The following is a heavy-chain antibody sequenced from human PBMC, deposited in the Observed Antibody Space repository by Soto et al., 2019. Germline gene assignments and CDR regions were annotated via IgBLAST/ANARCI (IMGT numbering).Heavy chain of an antibody. CDR3: ARDDVEPDCSGGSCYRYYYYGMDV. Sequence: EVQLVESGGGLVKPGGSLRLSCAASGFTFSSYSMNWVRQAPGKGLEWVSSISSSSSYIYYADSVKGRFTISRDNAKNSLYLQMNSLRAEDTAVYYCARDDVEPDCSGGSCYRYYYYGMDVW. D-gene: IGHD2-15*01. J-gene: IGHJ6*01. CDR1: GFTFSSYS. V-gene: IGHV3-21*01. CDR2: ISSSSSYI.